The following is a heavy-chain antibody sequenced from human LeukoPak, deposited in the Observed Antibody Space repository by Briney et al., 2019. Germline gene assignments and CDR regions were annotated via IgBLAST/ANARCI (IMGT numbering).Heavy chain of an antibody. D-gene: IGHD1-1*01. CDR2: VNPDSGDT. CDR1: GYTFTNYD. V-gene: IGHV1-8*01. Sequence: ASVKVSCKTFGYTFTNYDINWVRQASGQGLEWMGWVNPDSGDTGYAQKFQGRLTMTTNTSSRMAYMEMTSLRSDDTAVYYCTRDWTYWGPGTLVTVSS. CDR3: TRDWTY. J-gene: IGHJ4*02.